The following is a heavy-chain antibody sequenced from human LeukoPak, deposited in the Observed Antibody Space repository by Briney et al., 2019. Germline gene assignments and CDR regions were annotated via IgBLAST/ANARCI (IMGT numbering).Heavy chain of an antibody. CDR3: ARDRSSWYVRWFDP. D-gene: IGHD6-13*01. V-gene: IGHV1-2*02. Sequence: ASVKVSCKASGYTFTGYYMHWVRQAPGQGLEWMGWINPNSGGTNYAQKFQGRVTMTRDTSISTAYMELSRLRSDDTAVYYCARDRSSWYVRWFDPLGQGTLVTVSS. CDR1: GYTFTGYY. CDR2: INPNSGGT. J-gene: IGHJ5*02.